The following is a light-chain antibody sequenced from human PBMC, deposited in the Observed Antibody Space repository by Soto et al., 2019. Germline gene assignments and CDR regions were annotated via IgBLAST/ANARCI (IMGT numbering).Light chain of an antibody. CDR1: LTVSSD. CDR3: QQYGSSST. V-gene: IGKV3-20*01. CDR2: GAS. J-gene: IGKJ5*01. Sequence: EIVLTQSPGIPSVSPGERATLSCRASLTVSSDLSWYRQKPGQAPRLLICGASSRPTGIPDRFSGSGSGTDFALTISRLEPEDFAVYYCQQYGSSSTFGQGTRLEI.